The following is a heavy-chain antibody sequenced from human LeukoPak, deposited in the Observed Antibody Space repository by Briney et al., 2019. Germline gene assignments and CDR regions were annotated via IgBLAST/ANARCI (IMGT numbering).Heavy chain of an antibody. D-gene: IGHD1-7*01. V-gene: IGHV3-48*04. CDR1: GFTFSSYN. J-gene: IGHJ4*02. Sequence: GGSLRLSCAASGFTFSSYNMNWVRQAPGKGLEWVSYISPSSTRIDYAASVRGRFTISRDNAKSSLYLQVNSLRAEDTAVYYCARMNYVSSGWGAPFDDWGQGTLVTVSS. CDR2: ISPSSTRI. CDR3: ARMNYVSSGWGAPFDD.